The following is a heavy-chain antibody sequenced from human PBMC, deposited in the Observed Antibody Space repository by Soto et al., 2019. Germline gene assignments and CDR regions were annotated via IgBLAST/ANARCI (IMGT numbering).Heavy chain of an antibody. CDR3: ARDPLRGYYYAMDV. CDR2: ISAYNGNT. Sequence: ASVKVSCKASGYTFNYYGIIWVRQATGQGLEWMGWISAYNGNTNYAQKLQGRVTMTTDTSTTTAYMELRSLRSDDTAVYYCARDPLRGYYYAMDVWGPGTTVTVSS. CDR1: GYTFNYYG. D-gene: IGHD3-10*01. J-gene: IGHJ6*02. V-gene: IGHV1-18*01.